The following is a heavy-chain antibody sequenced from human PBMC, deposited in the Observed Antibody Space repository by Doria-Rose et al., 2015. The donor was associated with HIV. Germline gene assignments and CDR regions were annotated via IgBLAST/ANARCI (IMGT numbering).Heavy chain of an antibody. D-gene: IGHD6-13*01. V-gene: IGHV2-26*01. CDR1: GVSLSSPGMG. CDR3: ARIKSSRWYHKYYFDF. Sequence: QVTLKESGPVLVKPTETLTLTCTVSGVSLSSPGMGVSWIRQPPGKALEWLANILSDDERSYKTSLKSRLTISRGTSKSQVVLTMTDVDPVDTATYYCARIKSSRWYHKYYFDFWGRGTLVIVSA. CDR2: ILSDDER. J-gene: IGHJ4*02.